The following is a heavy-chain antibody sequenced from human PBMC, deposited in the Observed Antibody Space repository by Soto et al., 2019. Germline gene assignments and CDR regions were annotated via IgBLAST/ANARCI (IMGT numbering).Heavy chain of an antibody. CDR1: GYTFTSYA. CDR2: ISAGDGNI. V-gene: IGHV1-3*01. Sequence: ASVKVSCKASGYTFTSYAMHWVRQAPGQRLEWMGWISAGDGNIKYSQKFQGRVTITRDTSASTAYMELSSLRSEDTAVYYCARESFGDYIDYWGQGTLVTVSS. J-gene: IGHJ4*02. CDR3: ARESFGDYIDY. D-gene: IGHD1-26*01.